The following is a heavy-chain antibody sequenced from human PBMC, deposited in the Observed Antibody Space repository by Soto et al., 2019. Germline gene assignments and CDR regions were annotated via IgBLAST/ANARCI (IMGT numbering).Heavy chain of an antibody. D-gene: IGHD5-18*01. CDR3: AKGGGYNFGTMLLYYFGLDV. V-gene: IGHV3-30*18. J-gene: IGHJ6*02. Sequence: QVQLVESGGGVVQPGRSLRLSCAASGFTFGNYGMHWVRQAPGKGLEWVAVISNDGSNTYYADSVKGRFNISRDNSKNTLFLNMNSLRSDDSAVYYCAKGGGYNFGTMLLYYFGLDVWGQGMTVTISS. CDR1: GFTFGNYG. CDR2: ISNDGSNT.